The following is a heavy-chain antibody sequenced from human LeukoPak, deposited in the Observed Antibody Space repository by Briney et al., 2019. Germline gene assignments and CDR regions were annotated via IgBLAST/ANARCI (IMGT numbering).Heavy chain of an antibody. CDR1: GFTFDDYA. CDR2: ISWNSGSI. D-gene: IGHD5-12*01. CDR3: AKDSGYSGYGNAFDI. Sequence: GGSLRLSCAASGFTFDDYAMHWVRHAPGKGLEWVSGISWNSGSIGYADSVKGRFTISRDNAKNSLYLQMNSLRAEDTALYYCAKDSGYSGYGNAFDIWGQGTMVTVSS. J-gene: IGHJ3*02. V-gene: IGHV3-9*01.